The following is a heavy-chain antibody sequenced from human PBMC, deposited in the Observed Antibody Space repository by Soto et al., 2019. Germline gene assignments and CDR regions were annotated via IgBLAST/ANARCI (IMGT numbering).Heavy chain of an antibody. D-gene: IGHD3-16*01. J-gene: IGHJ4*02. Sequence: QVQLVQSGAEVKKTGSSVKVSCKTSGDTFSTFGISWVRQAPGQGLEWMGGIIPFFGTAEYSQKFEDRITITADESMNTVYMDLRSLTSEDTAIYYCARTAPMDAGDKYYYDFWGQGALVTVSS. V-gene: IGHV1-69*01. CDR3: ARTAPMDAGDKYYYDF. CDR1: GDTFSTFG. CDR2: IIPFFGTA.